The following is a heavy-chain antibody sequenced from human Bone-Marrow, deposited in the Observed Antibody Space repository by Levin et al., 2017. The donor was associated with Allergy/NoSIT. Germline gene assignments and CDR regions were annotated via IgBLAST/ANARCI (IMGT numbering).Heavy chain of an antibody. V-gene: IGHV4-34*09. CDR2: INDSGST. CDR3: ARGPYHGPWYFDV. J-gene: IGHJ2*01. CDR1: GGAFGSYY. D-gene: IGHD2-2*01. Sequence: ASQTLSLTCAVSGGAFGSYYWNWIRQSPGKGLEWIGEINDSGSTDYTPSLETRVSMSVDLIKKHVSLKLTSVTAADTAVYYCARGPYHGPWYFDVWGRGTLVAVSS.